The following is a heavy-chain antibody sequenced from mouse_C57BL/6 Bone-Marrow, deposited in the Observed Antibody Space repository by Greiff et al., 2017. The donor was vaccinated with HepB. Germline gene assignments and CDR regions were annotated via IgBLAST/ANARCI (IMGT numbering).Heavy chain of an antibody. CDR2: IDPENGDT. V-gene: IGHV14-4*01. CDR1: GFNIKDDY. Sequence: VQLQQSGAELVRPGASVKLSCTASGFNIKDDYMHWVKQRPEQGLEWIGWIDPENGDTEYAPKFQGKATITADTSSNTAYLQLSSLTSEDTAVYYCARSNYPFDYWGQGTTLTVSS. D-gene: IGHD2-5*01. J-gene: IGHJ2*01. CDR3: ARSNYPFDY.